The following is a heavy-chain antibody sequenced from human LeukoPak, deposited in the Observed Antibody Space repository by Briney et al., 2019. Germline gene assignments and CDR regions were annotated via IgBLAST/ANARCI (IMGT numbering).Heavy chain of an antibody. CDR2: ISSSGST. V-gene: IGHV4-61*02. Sequence: PSQTLSLTCTVSGDSISSGDYYWSWIRQPAGKGLEWIGRISSSGSTNYNPSLKSRVTISVDTSKDQFSLKLSSVTAADTAVYFCARGPYSYDSSGAFDIWGQGTMVTVSS. CDR1: GDSISSGDYY. J-gene: IGHJ3*02. CDR3: ARGPYSYDSSGAFDI. D-gene: IGHD3-22*01.